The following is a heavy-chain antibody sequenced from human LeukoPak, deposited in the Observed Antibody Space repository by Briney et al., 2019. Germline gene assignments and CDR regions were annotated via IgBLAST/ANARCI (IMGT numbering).Heavy chain of an antibody. Sequence: ASVKVSCNVSGYTLTELSMHCVRQAPVKGLEWMGGFDPEDGETIYAQKFQGRVTMTEDTSTDTAYMELSSLRSEGTAVYYCATGVLPDYFDYWGQGTLVTVSS. D-gene: IGHD3-16*01. CDR2: FDPEDGET. CDR3: ATGVLPDYFDY. V-gene: IGHV1-24*01. J-gene: IGHJ4*02. CDR1: GYTLTELS.